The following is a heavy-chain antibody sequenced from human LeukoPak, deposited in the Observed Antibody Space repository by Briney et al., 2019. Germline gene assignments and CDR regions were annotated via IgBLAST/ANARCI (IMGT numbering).Heavy chain of an antibody. D-gene: IGHD3-3*01. CDR1: GFTVSSNY. CDR3: AKGSGVLRFLEWSNGDI. CDR2: IYSGGST. J-gene: IGHJ3*02. Sequence: GGSLRLSCAASGFTVSSNYMSWVRQAPGKGLEWVSVIYSGGSTYYADSVKGRFTISRDNSKNTLYLQMNSLRAEDTAVYYCAKGSGVLRFLEWSNGDIWGQGTMVTVSS. V-gene: IGHV3-66*01.